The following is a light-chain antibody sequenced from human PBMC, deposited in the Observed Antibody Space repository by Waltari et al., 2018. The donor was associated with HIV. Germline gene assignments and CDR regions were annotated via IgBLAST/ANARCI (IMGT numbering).Light chain of an antibody. CDR3: QQYHNWPPG. CDR2: GAS. V-gene: IGKV3-15*01. CDR1: QSVTSN. Sequence: EIVMTQSPATLSAPPGERATLSCRASQSVTSNLACYQQKPGQAPRLLISGASTRATGIPSRFSGSGSGTEFTLTISSLQSEDFAVYYCQQYHNWPPGFGQGTKVEIK. J-gene: IGKJ1*01.